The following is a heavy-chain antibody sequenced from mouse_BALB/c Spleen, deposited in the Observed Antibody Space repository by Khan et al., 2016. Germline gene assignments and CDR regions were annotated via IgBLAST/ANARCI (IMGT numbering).Heavy chain of an antibody. V-gene: IGHV1-9*01. J-gene: IGHJ4*01. Sequence: QVQLQQPGAELMKPGASVKISCKATGYTFNNYWIEWVKQRPGHGLEWIGDILPGSGNSNYNENLKGKATFTAATSSNTAYLQLSSLTSEDSAVYYCARARYSMDYWGQGTSVTVSS. CDR2: ILPGSGNS. CDR3: ARARYSMDY. CDR1: GYTFNNYW.